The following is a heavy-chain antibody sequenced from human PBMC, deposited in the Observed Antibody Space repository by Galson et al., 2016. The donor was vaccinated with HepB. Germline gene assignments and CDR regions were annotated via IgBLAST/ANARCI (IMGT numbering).Heavy chain of an antibody. CDR3: AKSLIGTHPYYYYGMDV. D-gene: IGHD2-8*01. Sequence: SLRLSCAASGFSVSANYMTWVRQAPGKGLDWVSVIYNNGETYYGDSVRGRSTISRDISKNTLYLQMSSLRADDTAVYYCAKSLIGTHPYYYYGMDVWGQGTTVTVSS. J-gene: IGHJ6*02. CDR2: IYNNGET. V-gene: IGHV3-53*01. CDR1: GFSVSANY.